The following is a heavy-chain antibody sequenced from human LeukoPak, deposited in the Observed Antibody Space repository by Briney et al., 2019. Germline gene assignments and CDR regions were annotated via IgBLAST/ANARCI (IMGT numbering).Heavy chain of an antibody. CDR2: IYYSGST. Sequence: SETLSLTCTVSGGSISSSSYYWGWIRQPPGKGLEWIGSIYYSGSTNYNPSLKSRVTMSVDTSKNQFSLKLSSVTAADTAVYYCARGNVVPAATYYFDYWGQGTLVTVSS. J-gene: IGHJ4*02. CDR1: GGSISSSSYY. CDR3: ARGNVVPAATYYFDY. D-gene: IGHD2-2*01. V-gene: IGHV4-39*07.